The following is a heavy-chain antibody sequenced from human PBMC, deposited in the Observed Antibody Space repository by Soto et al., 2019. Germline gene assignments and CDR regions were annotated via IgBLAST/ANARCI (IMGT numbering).Heavy chain of an antibody. J-gene: IGHJ6*02. Sequence: GESLKISCESSVYTFANYWIGWVRQVPGKGLEWVAIIYPSDSRTIYSPSFQGQVTISADKSISTAYLQWTSLKASDTAMYYCARPRSTTIFGVVGYEMDVWGQGTSVTV. V-gene: IGHV5-51*01. CDR2: IYPSDSRT. CDR3: ARPRSTTIFGVVGYEMDV. CDR1: VYTFANYW. D-gene: IGHD3-3*01.